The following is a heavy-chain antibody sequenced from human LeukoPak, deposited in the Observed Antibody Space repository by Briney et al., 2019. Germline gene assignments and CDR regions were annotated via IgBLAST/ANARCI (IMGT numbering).Heavy chain of an antibody. V-gene: IGHV1-2*02. CDR3: ARDPGVSVAAYYFDH. CDR2: INPNSGGT. J-gene: IGHJ4*02. Sequence: ASVKVSCKDSGYTFTGYYMHWVRQAPGQGLEWMGWINPNSGGTNYAQKFQGRVTMTRDTSISTAYMELSRLRSDETAVYYCARDPGVSVAAYYFDHWGQGTLVTVSS. D-gene: IGHD6-19*01. CDR1: GYTFTGYY.